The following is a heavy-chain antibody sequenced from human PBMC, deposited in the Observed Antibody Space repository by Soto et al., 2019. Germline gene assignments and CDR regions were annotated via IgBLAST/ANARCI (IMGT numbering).Heavy chain of an antibody. CDR3: ARYNWNYGDFSYYYYGMDV. Sequence: ASVKVSCKASGYTFTSYDINWVRQATGQGLEWMGWMNPNSGNTGYAQKFQGRVTMTRNTSISTAYMELSSLRSEDTAVYYCARYNWNYGDFSYYYYGMDVWGQGATVTVSS. J-gene: IGHJ6*02. D-gene: IGHD1-7*01. CDR2: MNPNSGNT. CDR1: GYTFTSYD. V-gene: IGHV1-8*01.